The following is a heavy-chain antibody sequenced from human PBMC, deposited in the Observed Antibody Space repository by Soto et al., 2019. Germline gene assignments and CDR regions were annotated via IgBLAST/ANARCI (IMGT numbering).Heavy chain of an antibody. Sequence: QVQLVESGGGVVQPERSLRLSCEASGFTFSNYAMHWVRQAPGKGPEWVAAISYDGRNKYYADYVKGRFTISRDNSKKTLDLKMNSPRAEDTAVYYCAKGNYDTSGLSRNGFAPLCQGTLVTVSS. CDR1: GFTFSNYA. CDR3: AKGNYDTSGLSRNGFAP. CDR2: ISYDGRNK. V-gene: IGHV3-30*18. J-gene: IGHJ5*02. D-gene: IGHD3-22*01.